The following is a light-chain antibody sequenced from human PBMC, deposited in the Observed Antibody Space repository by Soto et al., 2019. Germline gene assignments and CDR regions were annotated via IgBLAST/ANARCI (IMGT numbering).Light chain of an antibody. CDR2: GAS. CDR3: QHTYSDIS. Sequence: DVRMIQSPSSLSASVGDTITITCRASRTITTYLNWFQQKPGEPPRLLIYGASTLHAGVPSRFSGSGSGADFTLTISGLSPEDFASYHCQHTYSDISFGGGTKVDI. J-gene: IGKJ4*01. CDR1: RTITTY. V-gene: IGKV1-39*01.